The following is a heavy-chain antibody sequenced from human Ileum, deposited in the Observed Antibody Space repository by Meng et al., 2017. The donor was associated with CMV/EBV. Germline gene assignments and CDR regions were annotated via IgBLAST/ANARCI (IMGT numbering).Heavy chain of an antibody. CDR2: INTDGSIT. CDR3: ARGPQPQWSGYEDY. CDR1: GFTFSGYW. J-gene: IGHJ4*02. Sequence: GESLKISCEASGFTFSGYWMHWVRQAPGKGLVWVSRINTDGSITTYADSVKGRFTISRDNAKNTLYLQMNSLRAEDTAVYYCARGPQPQWSGYEDYWGQGTLVTVSS. V-gene: IGHV3-74*01. D-gene: IGHD5-12*01.